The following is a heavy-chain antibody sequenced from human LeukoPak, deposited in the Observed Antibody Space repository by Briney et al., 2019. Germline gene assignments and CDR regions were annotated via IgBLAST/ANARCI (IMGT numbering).Heavy chain of an antibody. CDR1: GSRFTNYW. J-gene: IGHJ3*01. Sequence: GASLRISCKGSGSRFTNYWINWVRQMPGKGLEWMGRIDPSDSYTNYSPSFQGHVTISPDKSISTAYLQWSSLKTSDTAVYYCARHLLSGSYPRAFDVWGQGTMVTASS. V-gene: IGHV5-10-1*01. CDR2: IDPSDSYT. CDR3: ARHLLSGSYPRAFDV. D-gene: IGHD3-10*01.